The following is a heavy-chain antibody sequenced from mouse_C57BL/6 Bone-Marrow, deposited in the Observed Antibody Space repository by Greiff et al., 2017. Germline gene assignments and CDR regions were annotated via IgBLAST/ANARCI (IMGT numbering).Heavy chain of an antibody. CDR1: GFTFSDYG. CDR3: ARAGTGAFDY. J-gene: IGHJ2*01. Sequence: EVMLVESGGGLVKPGGSLKLSCAASGFTFSDYGMHWVRQAPEKGLEWVAYISSGSSTIYYADTVKGRFTISRDNAKNTLFLQMPSLRSEDTAMYYCARAGTGAFDYWGQGTTLTVSS. D-gene: IGHD4-1*01. CDR2: ISSGSSTI. V-gene: IGHV5-17*01.